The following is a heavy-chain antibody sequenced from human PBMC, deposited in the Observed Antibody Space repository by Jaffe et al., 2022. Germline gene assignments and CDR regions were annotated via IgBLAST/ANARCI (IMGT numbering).Heavy chain of an antibody. V-gene: IGHV4-38-2*01. CDR1: GYSISSGYY. CDR2: IYHSGST. J-gene: IGHJ4*02. Sequence: QVQLQESGPGLVKPSETLSLTCAVSGYSISSGYYWGWIRQPPGKGLEWIGSIYHSGSTYYNPSLKSRVTISVDTSKNQFSLKLSSVTAADTAVYYCARLTPWSMVYYFDYWGQGTLVTVSS. CDR3: ARLTPWSMVYYFDY. D-gene: IGHD2-8*01.